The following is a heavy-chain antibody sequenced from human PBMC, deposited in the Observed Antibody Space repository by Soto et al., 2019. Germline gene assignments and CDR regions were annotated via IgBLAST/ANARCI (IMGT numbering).Heavy chain of an antibody. CDR3: ASTWPEGPQPPHTSYYFAY. CDR2: VSGSGGST. D-gene: IGHD2-2*01. J-gene: IGHJ4*02. CDR1: GFTFSSYA. Sequence: EVQLLESGGGLVQPGGSLRLSCAASGFTFSSYAMSWVRQAPGKGLQWVSSVSGSGGSTFHADSVRGRFTISRYNFKNTLFLQMDSLRAEHTAVYYCASTWPEGPQPPHTSYYFAYWGQGTLVNVSS. V-gene: IGHV3-23*01.